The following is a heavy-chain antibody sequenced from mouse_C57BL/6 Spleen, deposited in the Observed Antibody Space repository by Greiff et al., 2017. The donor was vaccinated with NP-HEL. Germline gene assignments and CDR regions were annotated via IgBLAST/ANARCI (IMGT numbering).Heavy chain of an antibody. Sequence: QVQLQQSGAELARPGASVKLSCKASGYTFTSYGISWVKQRTGQGLEWIGEIYPRSGNTYYNEKFKGKATLTADKSSSTAYMELRSLTSEDSAVYFCAGDYDGGNYFDYWGQGTTLTVSS. CDR2: IYPRSGNT. CDR3: AGDYDGGNYFDY. V-gene: IGHV1-81*01. J-gene: IGHJ2*01. CDR1: GYTFTSYG. D-gene: IGHD2-4*01.